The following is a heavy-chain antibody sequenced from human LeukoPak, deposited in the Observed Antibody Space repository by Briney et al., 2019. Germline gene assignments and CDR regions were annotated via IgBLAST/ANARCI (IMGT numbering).Heavy chain of an antibody. J-gene: IGHJ5*02. D-gene: IGHD1-1*01. CDR1: GFTFSTYA. CDR3: WKDLGYSFTHAFDP. CDR2: LTGNGDKT. Sequence: PGGSLRLSCSVSGFTFSTYAMNWVRQAPGKGLEWVSGLTGNGDKTYYADSVQGRFTISRDNSKDTLYLQMTSLRAEGSALYYFWKDLGYSFTHAFDPWGQGTLV. V-gene: IGHV3-23*01.